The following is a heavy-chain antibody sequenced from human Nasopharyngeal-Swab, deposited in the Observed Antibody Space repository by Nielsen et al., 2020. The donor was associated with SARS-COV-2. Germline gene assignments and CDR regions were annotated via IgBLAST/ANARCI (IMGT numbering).Heavy chain of an antibody. CDR2: IGAAGGT. CDR1: GFTFSSND. Sequence: GESLKISCAASGFTFSSNDMHWVRLPRGKGLEWVSAIGAAGGTHYPDSVKGRFTISRENAKSSLYLQMNIVRAEDTGVYYCARARGINLGLGVVGDMDVWGKGTTVTVSS. V-gene: IGHV3-13*01. CDR3: ARARGINLGLGVVGDMDV. D-gene: IGHD3-3*01. J-gene: IGHJ6*03.